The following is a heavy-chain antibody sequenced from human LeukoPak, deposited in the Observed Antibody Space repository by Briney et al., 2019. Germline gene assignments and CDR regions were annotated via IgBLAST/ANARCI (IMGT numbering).Heavy chain of an antibody. D-gene: IGHD2-21*02. CDR1: GFTFSNHW. CDR2: IKQDGSEK. Sequence: GGSLRLSCAASGFTFSNHWMSWVRQTPGKGLEWVAIIKQDGSEKYHVDSVKGRFTISRDNAKNSLFLQMNSLGAEDTAVYYCARDGDWSLNHWGQGTLVTVSS. V-gene: IGHV3-7*01. CDR3: ARDGDWSLNH. J-gene: IGHJ5*02.